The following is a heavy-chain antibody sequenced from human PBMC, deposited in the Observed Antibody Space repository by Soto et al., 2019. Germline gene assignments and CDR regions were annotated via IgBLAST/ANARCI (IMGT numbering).Heavy chain of an antibody. J-gene: IGHJ6*03. V-gene: IGHV3-23*01. CDR2: ISGSGGST. D-gene: IGHD3-9*01. Sequence: GGSLRLSCAASGFTFSSYAMSWVRQAPGKGLEWVSAISGSGGSTYYADPVKGRFTISRDNSKNTLYLQMNSLRAEDTAVYYCAKDTHYDILTGYLNYYYYYYMDVWGKGTTVTVSS. CDR1: GFTFSSYA. CDR3: AKDTHYDILTGYLNYYYYYYMDV.